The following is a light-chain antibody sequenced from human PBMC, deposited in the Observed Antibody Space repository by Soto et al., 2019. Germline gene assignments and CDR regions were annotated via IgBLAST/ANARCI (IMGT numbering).Light chain of an antibody. J-gene: IGKJ4*01. CDR2: DAF. Sequence: EKVMTQSPATLSVSPGERATLSCRASQNVKTRLAWYPQKPSQAPRLLIFDAFTRATGIPARFIGSASGTAFTLTIISPQAEDSAVYYCQKYDEWTLTFGGGTQVEIK. CDR3: QKYDEWTLT. CDR1: QNVKTR. V-gene: IGKV3-15*01.